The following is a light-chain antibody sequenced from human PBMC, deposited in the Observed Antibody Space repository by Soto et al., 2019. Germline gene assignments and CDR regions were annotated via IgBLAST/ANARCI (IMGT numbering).Light chain of an antibody. Sequence: EIVMTQSPAILSVSPGESATLSCRASQSVSNKVAWYQHKAGQPPRLLVYGASTRAIGIPARFGGSGSGTEFTLTISSLQSEDFAVYYCQQYNNWYTFGQGTKLDIK. V-gene: IGKV3-15*01. J-gene: IGKJ2*01. CDR3: QQYNNWYT. CDR1: QSVSNK. CDR2: GAS.